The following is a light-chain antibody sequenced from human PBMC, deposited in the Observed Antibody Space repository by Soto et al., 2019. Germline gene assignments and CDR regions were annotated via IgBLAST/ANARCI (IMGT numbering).Light chain of an antibody. Sequence: DIQMTQSPSSVSASVGDRVTITCRASQGVNNWVAWYQLKSGKAPNLLIYGASSLQSGVPSRFSGSGSGTDFTLNISSLQPEDFAPYFCQQADSFPLTFGQGTKVEI. V-gene: IGKV1-12*01. CDR1: QGVNNW. J-gene: IGKJ1*01. CDR3: QQADSFPLT. CDR2: GAS.